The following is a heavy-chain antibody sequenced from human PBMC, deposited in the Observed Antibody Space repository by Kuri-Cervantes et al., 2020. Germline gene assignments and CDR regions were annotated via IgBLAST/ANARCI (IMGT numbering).Heavy chain of an antibody. J-gene: IGHJ6*03. Sequence: GGSLRLSCAASGFTFSHFGIHWVRQAPGKGLEWVTFIRYDGNNKVYADSVKGRFTVSRDNSKNTLYLQMNNLRTEDTAVYYCAKEGRTYGSGSYPYYMDVWGKGTTVTVSS. CDR1: GFTFSHFG. CDR2: IRYDGNNK. D-gene: IGHD3-10*01. CDR3: AKEGRTYGSGSYPYYMDV. V-gene: IGHV3-30*02.